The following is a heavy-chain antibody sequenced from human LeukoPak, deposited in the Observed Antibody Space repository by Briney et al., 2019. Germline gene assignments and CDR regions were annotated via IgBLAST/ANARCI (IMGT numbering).Heavy chain of an antibody. Sequence: PSDTLSLPCTVSGGSLSSYYWIWIRQPPGKGLEWVGYISYSGCTNYNPSLKSRVTISLDTSKNHLSLKLSSVTAADTAVYYCARVGGSGWYPFDYWGQGTLVTVSS. V-gene: IGHV4-59*07. CDR2: ISYSGCT. CDR3: ARVGGSGWYPFDY. D-gene: IGHD6-19*01. J-gene: IGHJ4*02. CDR1: GGSLSSYY.